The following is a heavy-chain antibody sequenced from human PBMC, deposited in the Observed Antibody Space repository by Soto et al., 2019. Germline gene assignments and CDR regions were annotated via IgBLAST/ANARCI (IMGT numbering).Heavy chain of an antibody. CDR1: GDSISPYY. CDR2: IYYSGVT. CDR3: ARESRGQIFGGFDP. J-gene: IGHJ5*02. Sequence: SETLSLTCTVSGDSISPYYWSWIRQPPGKGLEWIGYIYYSGVTKYNPSLKSRVTMSVYTSRNQFSLKLTSVIGADTAVYYCARESRGQIFGGFDPWGQGTLVTVSS. D-gene: IGHD3-3*01. V-gene: IGHV4-59*01.